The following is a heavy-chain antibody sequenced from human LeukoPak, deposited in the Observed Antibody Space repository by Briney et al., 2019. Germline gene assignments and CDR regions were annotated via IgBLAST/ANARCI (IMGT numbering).Heavy chain of an antibody. CDR1: GYTFTNYY. CDR3: ARGDGEAASLWENWFDP. D-gene: IGHD6-13*01. CDR2: INPSGGRT. V-gene: IGHV1-46*01. J-gene: IGHJ5*02. Sequence: GASVKVSCKASGYTFTNYYMHWVRQAPGQGLEWMGIINPSGGRTSYAQKFQGRVTMTRDMSTSTVYMELSSLRSEDTAVYDCARGDGEAASLWENWFDPWGQGTLVTVSS.